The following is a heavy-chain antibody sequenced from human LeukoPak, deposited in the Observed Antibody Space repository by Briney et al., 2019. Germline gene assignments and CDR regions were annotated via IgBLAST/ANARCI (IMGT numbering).Heavy chain of an antibody. Sequence: GGSLRLSCAASGFTFSSYGMHWVRQAPGKGLEWVAVIWYGGSNKYYADSVKGRFTISRDNSKNTLYLQMNGLRAEDTAVYYCARDSVEDTANDYWGQGTLVTVSS. CDR1: GFTFSSYG. J-gene: IGHJ4*02. CDR2: IWYGGSNK. D-gene: IGHD5-18*01. V-gene: IGHV3-33*08. CDR3: ARDSVEDTANDY.